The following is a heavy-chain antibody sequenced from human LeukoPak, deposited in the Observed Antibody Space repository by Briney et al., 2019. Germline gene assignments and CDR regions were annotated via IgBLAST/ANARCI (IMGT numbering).Heavy chain of an antibody. CDR2: IYPYDSDT. J-gene: IGHJ4*02. CDR1: GYSFANYW. Sequence: GESLKISCKGSGYSFANYWIGWVRQMPGKGLEWMGIIYPYDSDTRYSPSLEGQVTISADKSITSAYLQWSSLKASDSAMYYCATRYCNGGSCYLIWGQGTLVTVSS. V-gene: IGHV5-51*01. D-gene: IGHD2-15*01. CDR3: ATRYCNGGSCYLI.